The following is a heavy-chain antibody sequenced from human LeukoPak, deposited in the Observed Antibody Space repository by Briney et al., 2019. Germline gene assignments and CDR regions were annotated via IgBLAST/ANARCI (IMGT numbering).Heavy chain of an antibody. CDR1: GYSFTGSY. J-gene: IGHJ5*02. V-gene: IGHV1-2*06. CDR2: INPNTGGT. D-gene: IGHD5-18*01. Sequence: ASVKVSCKVSGYSFTGSYMHWVRQAPGQGLKWMGRINPNTGGTLYAQSFQGRVTMTRDTSIITVYMELTRLTSDDTAVYYCTREEDTALVTDWFDPWGQGTLVTVSS. CDR3: TREEDTALVTDWFDP.